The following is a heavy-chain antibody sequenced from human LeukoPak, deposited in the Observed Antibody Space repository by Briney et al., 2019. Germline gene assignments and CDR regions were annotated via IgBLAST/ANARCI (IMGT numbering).Heavy chain of an antibody. CDR1: GYTFTGYY. CDR2: INPNSGGT. CDR3: AGTMVRGVIKRGAFDI. J-gene: IGHJ3*02. Sequence: ASVKVSCKASGYTFTGYYMHWVRQAPGQGLEWMGWINPNSGGTNYAQKFQGRVTMTRDTSISTAYMELSRLRSDDTAVYYCAGTMVRGVIKRGAFDIWGRGTMVTVSS. V-gene: IGHV1-2*02. D-gene: IGHD3-10*01.